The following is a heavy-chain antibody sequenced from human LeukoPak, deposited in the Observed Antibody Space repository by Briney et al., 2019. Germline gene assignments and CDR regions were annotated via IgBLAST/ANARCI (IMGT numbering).Heavy chain of an antibody. V-gene: IGHV3-74*01. J-gene: IGHJ5*02. D-gene: IGHD5-12*01. Sequence: GGSLRLSCAASGFTFSSYWMHWVRQATGNGLVRVSRINSDGSSTSYADSVKGRFTISRDNAKNTLYLQMNSLRAEDTAVYYCAREDMVNWFDPWGQGTLVTVSS. CDR2: INSDGSST. CDR3: AREDMVNWFDP. CDR1: GFTFSSYW.